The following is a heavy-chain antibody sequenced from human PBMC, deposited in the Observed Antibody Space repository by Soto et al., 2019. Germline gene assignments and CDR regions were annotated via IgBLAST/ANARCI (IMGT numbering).Heavy chain of an antibody. Sequence: QDQLVQSGVEVKKPGASVKVSCKASGYSFTNYGITWVRQAPGQGVEWMGWISAYNGNTNYAQKFQGRVTLTTDASTSTAYLELRSLRSDDTAVYYCARDRGVAPPVAGNTHYFYSMDVWGEGTTVTVSS. D-gene: IGHD6-19*01. CDR1: GYSFTNYG. CDR2: ISAYNGNT. CDR3: ARDRGVAPPVAGNTHYFYSMDV. V-gene: IGHV1-18*01. J-gene: IGHJ6*03.